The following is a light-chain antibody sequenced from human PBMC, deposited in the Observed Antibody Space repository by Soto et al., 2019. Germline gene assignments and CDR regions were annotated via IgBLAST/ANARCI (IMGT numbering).Light chain of an antibody. J-gene: IGKJ4*01. CDR1: QGIDRY. CDR3: QHLHSYPLT. V-gene: IGKV1-9*01. CDR2: AAS. Sequence: IQLTQSPSSLSASVGDRVTITCRASQGIDRYLAWYQQEPGKAPNLLIYAASTLQSGVPSRFSGSGSGTVFTLTISSLQPEDSATYYCQHLHSYPLTFGGGTKVDIK.